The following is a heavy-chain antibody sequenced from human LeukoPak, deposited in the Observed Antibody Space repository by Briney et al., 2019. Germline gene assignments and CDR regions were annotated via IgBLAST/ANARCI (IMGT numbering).Heavy chain of an antibody. V-gene: IGHV3-48*01. CDR2: ISSSSSTI. J-gene: IGHJ4*02. Sequence: GGSLRLSCAASGFTFSSYSMNWVRQAPGKGLEWVSYISSSSSTINYADSVKGRFTISRDNAKSSLYLQMNSLRAEDTAVYYCARVREYYYGSGSYYMDYWGQGTLVTVSS. CDR3: ARVREYYYGSGSYYMDY. CDR1: GFTFSSYS. D-gene: IGHD3-10*01.